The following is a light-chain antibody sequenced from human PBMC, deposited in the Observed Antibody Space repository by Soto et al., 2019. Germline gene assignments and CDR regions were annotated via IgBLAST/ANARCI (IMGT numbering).Light chain of an antibody. Sequence: QSALTQPPSASGSPGQSVTISCTGTSSDIGGYDYVSWYQQHPGKTPKFMIYEVSKRPSGVPDRFSGSKSGHTASLTVSGLQAEDEADYYCVSYAGSNIWMFGGGTKVTVL. J-gene: IGLJ3*02. CDR3: VSYAGSNIWM. CDR2: EVS. V-gene: IGLV2-8*01. CDR1: SSDIGGYDY.